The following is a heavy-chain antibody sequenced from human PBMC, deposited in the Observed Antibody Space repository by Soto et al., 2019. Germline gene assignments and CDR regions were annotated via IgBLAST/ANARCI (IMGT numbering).Heavy chain of an antibody. J-gene: IGHJ4*02. V-gene: IGHV3-23*01. CDR3: ATYYGSGSYMGSTYYFDY. D-gene: IGHD3-10*01. Sequence: GGSLRLSCAASGFTFSSYAMSWVRQAPGKGLEWVSAISGSGGSTYYADSVKGRFTISRDNSKNTLYLQMNSLRAEDTAVYYCATYYGSGSYMGSTYYFDYWGQGTLVTVSS. CDR1: GFTFSSYA. CDR2: ISGSGGST.